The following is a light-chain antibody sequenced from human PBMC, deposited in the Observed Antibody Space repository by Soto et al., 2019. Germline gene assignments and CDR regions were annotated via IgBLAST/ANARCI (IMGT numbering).Light chain of an antibody. CDR2: EVS. CDR1: SSDVGGHNY. Sequence: QSVLTQPASVSGSPGQSITISCTGTSSDVGGHNYVSWYQQHPGKAPKLMIYEVSNRPSGVSNRFSGSKSGNTASLTISGLQAEDEADYYCSSYTSSRNVVFGGGTKVTVL. J-gene: IGLJ2*01. CDR3: SSYTSSRNVV. V-gene: IGLV2-14*01.